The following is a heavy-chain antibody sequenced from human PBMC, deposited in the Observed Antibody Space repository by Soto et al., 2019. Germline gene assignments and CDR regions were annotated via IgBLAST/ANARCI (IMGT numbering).Heavy chain of an antibody. CDR1: GFSLSSTRMA. CDR2: IYWDDDK. V-gene: IGHV2-5*02. CDR3: AHIVVAGLGYYFDY. D-gene: IGHD6-19*01. J-gene: IGHJ4*02. Sequence: QITLKESGPTLVKPTQTLTLTCTFSGFSLSSTRMAVGWIRQPPGKALEWLALIYWDDDKRYSPFLKSRLTTTQDTSKNQVVLTMATMDSVDTARYYCAHIVVAGLGYYFDYWGQGNLVAVSS.